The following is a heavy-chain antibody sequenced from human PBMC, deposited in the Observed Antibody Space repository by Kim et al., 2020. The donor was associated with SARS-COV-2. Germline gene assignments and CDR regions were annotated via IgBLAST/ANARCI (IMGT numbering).Heavy chain of an antibody. V-gene: IGHV3-15*01. Sequence: AAPVKGGFTISRDDAKITLYLQMNSLKTEDTAVYYCTTEDVVRGVTPFDYWGQGTLVTVSS. CDR3: TTEDVVRGVTPFDY. D-gene: IGHD3-10*01. J-gene: IGHJ4*02.